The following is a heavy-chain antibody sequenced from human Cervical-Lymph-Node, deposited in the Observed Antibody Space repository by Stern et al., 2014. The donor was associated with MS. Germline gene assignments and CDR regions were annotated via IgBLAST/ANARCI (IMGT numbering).Heavy chain of an antibody. V-gene: IGHV5-51*01. J-gene: IGHJ5*02. CDR1: GYSFTSYW. Sequence: VQLVESGAEVKKPGESLKISCKGSGYSFTSYWIGWVRQMPGKGLEWMGIINPGESDTRYSPSFQGQVTISADKSISTAYLQWSSPKASDTAMYYCARRHCSSRRCGWFDPWGQGTLVTVSS. CDR2: INPGESDT. D-gene: IGHD2-2*01. CDR3: ARRHCSSRRCGWFDP.